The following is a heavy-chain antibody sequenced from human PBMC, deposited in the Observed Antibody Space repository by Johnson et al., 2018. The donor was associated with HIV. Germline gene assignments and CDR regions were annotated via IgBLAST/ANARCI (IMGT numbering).Heavy chain of an antibody. D-gene: IGHD6-19*01. CDR2: ISYDGSNK. CDR3: AKIIVYSSGLEI. CDR1: GFTFSSYA. V-gene: IGHV3-30-3*02. J-gene: IGHJ3*02. Sequence: QVQLVESGGGVVQPGGSLRLSCAASGFTFSSYAMHWVRQAPGKGLEWVAVISYDGSNKYYADSVKGRFTISRDNSKNTLYLQMNSLRAEDTAVYYCAKIIVYSSGLEIWGQGTMVTVSS.